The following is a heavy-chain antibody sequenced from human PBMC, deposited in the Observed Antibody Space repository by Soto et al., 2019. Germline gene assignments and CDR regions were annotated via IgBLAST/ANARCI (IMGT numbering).Heavy chain of an antibody. V-gene: IGHV3-53*04. J-gene: IGHJ4*02. CDR2: IYSGGST. D-gene: IGHD5-18*01. CDR3: ATVDTPMATFAY. Sequence: GVSLRHACATWGFAVGSNYMSWVRQAPGKGLEWVSVIYSGGSTYYADSVKGRFTISRHNSKNTLYLQMNSLRAEDTAVYYCATVDTPMATFAYWRPGT. CDR1: GFAVGSNY.